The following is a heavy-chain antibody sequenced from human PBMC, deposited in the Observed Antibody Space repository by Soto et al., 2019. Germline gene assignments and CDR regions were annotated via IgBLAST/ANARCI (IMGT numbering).Heavy chain of an antibody. V-gene: IGHV1-46*01. J-gene: IGHJ6*02. CDR3: AREKILDGSGRRHYYGMDV. CDR2: INPGIGTT. Sequence: QQQQVQSGAEVKKPGASVTVSCKASGYSFLIYFVHWVRQAPGQGLEWMGIINPGIGTTTYSQKFQGRVIMTSDTSTSTVHMAMTSLTSEDTAVYFCAREKILDGSGRRHYYGMDVWGQGTAVSVSS. CDR1: GYSFLIYF. D-gene: IGHD3-10*01.